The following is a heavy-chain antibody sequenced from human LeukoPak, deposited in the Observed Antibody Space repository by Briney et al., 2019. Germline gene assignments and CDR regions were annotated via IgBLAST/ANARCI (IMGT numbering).Heavy chain of an antibody. D-gene: IGHD4-17*01. V-gene: IGHV1-24*01. CDR2: FDPEDGET. CDR1: GYTLTELS. J-gene: IGHJ4*02. Sequence: ASVTVSCKVSGYTLTELSMHWVRQAPGKGLEWMGGFDPEDGETIYAQKFQGRVTMTEDTSTDTAYMELSSLRSEDTAVYYCATSSTVTPYYFDYWGQGTLVTVSS. CDR3: ATSSTVTPYYFDY.